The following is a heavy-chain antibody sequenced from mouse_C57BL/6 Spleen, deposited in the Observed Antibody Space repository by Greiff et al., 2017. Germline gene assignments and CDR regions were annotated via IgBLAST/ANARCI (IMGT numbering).Heavy chain of an antibody. J-gene: IGHJ4*01. CDR3: ACYDYGSMDY. V-gene: IGHV1-64*01. CDR1: GYTFTSYW. Sequence: QVQLKQPGAELVKPGASVKLSCKASGYTFTSYWMHWVKQRPGQGLEWIGMIHPNSGSTNYNEKFKSKATLTVDKSSSTAYMQLSSLTSEDSAVYYCACYDYGSMDYWGQGTSVTVSS. CDR2: IHPNSGST. D-gene: IGHD2-4*01.